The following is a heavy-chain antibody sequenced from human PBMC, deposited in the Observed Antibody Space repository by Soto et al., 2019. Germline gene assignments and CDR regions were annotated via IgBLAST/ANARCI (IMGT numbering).Heavy chain of an antibody. V-gene: IGHV3-9*01. CDR3: AKDRNNYNITGGAFAI. CDR1: GFTFDDNA. D-gene: IGHD4-4*01. Sequence: GGSLRLSCAASGFTFDDNAMQWVRQASVKGLEWVSGISWFSGSIGYADSVKGRFTISRDNAKNSLYLQMNSLRAEDTALYYCAKDRNNYNITGGAFAIWGQGTMVTVTS. J-gene: IGHJ3*02. CDR2: ISWFSGSI.